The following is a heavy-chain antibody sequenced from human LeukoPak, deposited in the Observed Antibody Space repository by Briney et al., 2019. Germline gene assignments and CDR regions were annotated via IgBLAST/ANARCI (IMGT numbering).Heavy chain of an antibody. D-gene: IGHD2-15*01. V-gene: IGHV4-59*01. CDR2: IYYSGST. Sequence: SETLSLICTVSGGSISSYYWSWIRQPPGKGLEWIGYIYYSGSTNYNPSLKSRVTISVDTSKNQFSLKLSSVTAADTAVYYCARAPLMGYCSGGSCPSPNWFDPWGQGTLVTVSS. CDR3: ARAPLMGYCSGGSCPSPNWFDP. CDR1: GGSISSYY. J-gene: IGHJ5*02.